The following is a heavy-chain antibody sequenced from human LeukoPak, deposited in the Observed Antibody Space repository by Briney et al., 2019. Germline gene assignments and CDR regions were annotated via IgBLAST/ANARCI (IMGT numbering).Heavy chain of an antibody. V-gene: IGHV3-74*01. J-gene: IGHJ4*02. Sequence: GGSLRLSCAASGFTFSNYWMHWVRQAPGKGLVWVSRINSDGINTSYADSVKGRFTISRDNARNSLHLQMNSLTDEDTAVYYCARDGTPDRITLFSHYFDSWGQGTLVTVSS. D-gene: IGHD3-9*01. CDR1: GFTFSNYW. CDR2: INSDGINT. CDR3: ARDGTPDRITLFSHYFDS.